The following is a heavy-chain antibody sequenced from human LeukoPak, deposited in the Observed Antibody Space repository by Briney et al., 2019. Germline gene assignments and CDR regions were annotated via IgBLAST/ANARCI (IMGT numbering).Heavy chain of an antibody. V-gene: IGHV3-48*02. CDR3: ARVRGSGWYFFDY. D-gene: IGHD6-19*01. Sequence: GGSLRLSCAASGFTFSSYSMNWVRQAPGKGLEWVSYITSGSGTISYADSVKGRFTISRDNAKNSLYLQTNSLRDEDTAVYYCARVRGSGWYFFDYWGQGTLVTVSS. J-gene: IGHJ4*02. CDR1: GFTFSSYS. CDR2: ITSGSGTI.